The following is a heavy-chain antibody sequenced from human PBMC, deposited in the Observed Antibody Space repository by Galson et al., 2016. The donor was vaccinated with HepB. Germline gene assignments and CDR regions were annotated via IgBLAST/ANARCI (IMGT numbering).Heavy chain of an antibody. Sequence: SLRLSCAASGFTVSSNYMNWVRQTPGKWLEWVSVIYSGGRTYYADSVKGRFTISRDNSKNTLYLQMNSLRAEDTAVYYCVRGYSGSYENWFDPWGQGTLVTVSS. CDR3: VRGYSGSYENWFDP. J-gene: IGHJ5*01. CDR2: IYSGGRT. D-gene: IGHD1-26*01. V-gene: IGHV3-66*01. CDR1: GFTVSSNY.